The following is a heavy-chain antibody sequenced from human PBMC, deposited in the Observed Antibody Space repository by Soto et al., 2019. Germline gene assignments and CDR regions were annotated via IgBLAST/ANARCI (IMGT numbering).Heavy chain of an antibody. Sequence: GGSLRLSCAASGFTFDDYAMHWVRQAPGKGLEWVSGISWNSGSIGYADSVKGRFTISRDNAKNSLYLQMNSLRAEDTALYYCAKVATVYYNVRAFDIWGQGTMVTVSS. D-gene: IGHD1-26*01. V-gene: IGHV3-9*01. CDR2: ISWNSGSI. CDR1: GFTFDDYA. CDR3: AKVATVYYNVRAFDI. J-gene: IGHJ3*02.